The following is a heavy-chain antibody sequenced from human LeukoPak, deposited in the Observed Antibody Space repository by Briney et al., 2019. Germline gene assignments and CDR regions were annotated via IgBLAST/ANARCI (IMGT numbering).Heavy chain of an antibody. CDR3: AKGLLEWELLLVNYFDY. CDR2: ISSSGSTI. Sequence: GGSLRLSCAASGFTFSSYEMNWVRQAPGKGLEWVSYISSSGSTIYYADSVKGRFTISRDNSKNTLYLQMNSLRAEDTAVYYCAKGLLEWELLLVNYFDYWGQGTLVTVSS. V-gene: IGHV3-48*03. CDR1: GFTFSSYE. J-gene: IGHJ4*02. D-gene: IGHD1-26*01.